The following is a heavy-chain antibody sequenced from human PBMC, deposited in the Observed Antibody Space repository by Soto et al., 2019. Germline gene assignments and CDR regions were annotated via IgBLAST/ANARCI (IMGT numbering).Heavy chain of an antibody. V-gene: IGHV3-48*01. Sequence: DVQLVESGGNLVQPGGSLRLSCAASGFSFSSCNMNWVRQAPGRGLEWVSFITSNSDVIRYADSVRGRFTISRDNAKNTLYLQMNSLGAEDTAVYYCARGLGSSWFFLWGQGTLVTVSS. D-gene: IGHD6-13*01. J-gene: IGHJ4*02. CDR2: ITSNSDVI. CDR3: ARGLGSSWFFL. CDR1: GFSFSSCN.